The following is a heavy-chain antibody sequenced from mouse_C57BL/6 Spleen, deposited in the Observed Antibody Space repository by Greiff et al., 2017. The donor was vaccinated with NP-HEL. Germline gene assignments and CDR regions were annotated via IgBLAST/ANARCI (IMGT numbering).Heavy chain of an antibody. CDR2: IYPSDSET. CDR3: ARLHYGSSSYYFDY. V-gene: IGHV1-61*01. CDR1: GYTFTSYW. D-gene: IGHD1-1*01. J-gene: IGHJ2*01. Sequence: QVQLQQPGAELVRPGSSVKLSCKASGYTFTSYWLDWVKQRPGQGLEWIGNIYPSDSETHYNQKFKDKATLTVDKSSSTAYMQLSSLTSEDSAVYYCARLHYGSSSYYFDYWGQGTTLTVSS.